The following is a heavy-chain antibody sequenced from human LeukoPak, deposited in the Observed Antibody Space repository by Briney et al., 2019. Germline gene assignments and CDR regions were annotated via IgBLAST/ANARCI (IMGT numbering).Heavy chain of an antibody. CDR1: GYSFTSYW. V-gene: IGHV5-51*01. Sequence: GESLKISCKGSGYSFTSYWIGWVRQMPGKGLEWMGIIYPGDSDTRYSPSFQGQVTISADKSISTAYLQWSSLKASDTVMYYCARLGIAVAGTEGWFDPWGQGTLVTVSS. J-gene: IGHJ5*02. CDR2: IYPGDSDT. D-gene: IGHD6-19*01. CDR3: ARLGIAVAGTEGWFDP.